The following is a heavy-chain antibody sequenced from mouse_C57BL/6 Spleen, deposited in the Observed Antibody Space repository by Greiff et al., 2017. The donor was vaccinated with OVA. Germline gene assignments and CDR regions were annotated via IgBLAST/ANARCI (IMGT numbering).Heavy chain of an antibody. CDR3: ARFITTVVATDYAMDY. D-gene: IGHD1-1*01. CDR1: GYTFTSYW. CDR2: IYPGSGST. J-gene: IGHJ4*01. Sequence: QVQLQQPGAELVKPGASVKMSCKASGYTFTSYWITWVKQRPGQGLEWIGDIYPGSGSTNYNEKFKSKATLTVDTSSSTAYMQLSSLTSEDSAVYYCARFITTVVATDYAMDYWGQGTSVTVSS. V-gene: IGHV1-55*01.